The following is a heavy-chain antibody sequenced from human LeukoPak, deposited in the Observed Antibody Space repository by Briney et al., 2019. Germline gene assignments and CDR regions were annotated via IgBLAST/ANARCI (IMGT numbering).Heavy chain of an antibody. CDR1: GFTFSSYW. CDR3: ARAYDGTGSHYYYYMDV. V-gene: IGHV3-7*01. CDR2: IKQDGSEK. Sequence: GGSLRLSCAASGFTFSSYWMSWVRQAPGKGLEWVANIKQDGSEKYYVDSVKGRFTISRDNAKNSLYLQMNSLRAEDTAVYYCARAYDGTGSHYYYYMDVWGKGTTVTVSS. D-gene: IGHD3-22*01. J-gene: IGHJ6*03.